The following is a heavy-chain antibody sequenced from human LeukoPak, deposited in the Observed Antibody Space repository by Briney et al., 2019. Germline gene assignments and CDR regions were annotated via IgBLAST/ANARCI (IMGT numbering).Heavy chain of an antibody. J-gene: IGHJ4*02. CDR1: GGSVSSSNYH. CDR2: LYSTGIT. Sequence: SETLSLTCTVSGGSVSSSNYHWAWIRQSPGMGLEWIGTLYSTGITSQNPDASLKSRVTLSVDTSRNQFSLKLSSVTAADTAVYYCARHGSGSGWDPFDYWGQGTLVTVSS. D-gene: IGHD6-19*01. V-gene: IGHV4-39*01. CDR3: ARHGSGSGWDPFDY.